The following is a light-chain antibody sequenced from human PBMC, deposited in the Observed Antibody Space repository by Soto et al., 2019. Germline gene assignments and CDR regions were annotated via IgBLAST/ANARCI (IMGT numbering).Light chain of an antibody. CDR3: QQFGSSPPIFP. Sequence: EIVLTQSPGTLSLSPGERATLSCRASQSVSSSYLAWYQQKPGQAPRLLIYGASSRATGITDRFSGSGSATDFTLPISRLEPEDFAVYYCQQFGSSPPIFPFGTGTKVHIK. J-gene: IGKJ3*01. V-gene: IGKV3-20*01. CDR2: GAS. CDR1: QSVSSSY.